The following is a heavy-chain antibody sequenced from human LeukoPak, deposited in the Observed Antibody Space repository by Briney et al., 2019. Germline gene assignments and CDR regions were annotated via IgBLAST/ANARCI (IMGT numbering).Heavy chain of an antibody. V-gene: IGHV4-38-2*02. CDR2: IYHSGST. CDR3: ARGLLTIFGVVEGWFDP. D-gene: IGHD3-3*01. CDR1: GYSISSGYY. Sequence: SETLSLTCTVSGYSISSGYYWGWIRQPPGKGLEWIGSIYHSGSTYYNPSLKSRVTISVDTSKNQFSLKLSSVTAADTAVYYCARGLLTIFGVVEGWFDPWGQGTLVTVSS. J-gene: IGHJ5*02.